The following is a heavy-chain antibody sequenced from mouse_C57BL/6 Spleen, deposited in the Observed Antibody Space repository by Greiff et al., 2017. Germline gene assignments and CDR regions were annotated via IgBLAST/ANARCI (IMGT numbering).Heavy chain of an antibody. CDR3: AREDY. CDR1: GFTFSSYA. V-gene: IGHV5-4*01. J-gene: IGHJ2*01. CDR2: ISDGGSYT. Sequence: EVKVEESGGGLVKPGGSLKLSCAASGFTFSSYAMSWVRQTPEKRLEWVATISDGGSYTYYPDNVKGRFTISRDNAKNNLYLQMSHLKSEDTAMYYCAREDYWCQGTTLTVSS.